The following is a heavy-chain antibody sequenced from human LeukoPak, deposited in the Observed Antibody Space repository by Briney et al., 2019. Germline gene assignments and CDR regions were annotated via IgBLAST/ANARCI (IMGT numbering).Heavy chain of an antibody. CDR1: GGSISSMTYY. D-gene: IGHD2-21*01. Sequence: SETLSLTCTVSGGSISSMTYYWGWIRQPPGKGLEWIGNVYHSGSTYYNPSLESRVTISIDTSRNQFSLKLSSVTAADTAVYYCARRGVGVSVSNDAFAIWGRGTMVTVSS. J-gene: IGHJ3*02. V-gene: IGHV4-39*01. CDR2: VYHSGST. CDR3: ARRGVGVSVSNDAFAI.